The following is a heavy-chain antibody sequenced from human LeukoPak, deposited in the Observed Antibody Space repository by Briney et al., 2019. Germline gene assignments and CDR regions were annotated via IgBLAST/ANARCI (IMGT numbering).Heavy chain of an antibody. J-gene: IGHJ4*02. CDR3: ATGTTVTTNDY. D-gene: IGHD4-11*01. Sequence: IPGGSLRLSCAASGFTFSDYYMSWIRRAPGKGLEWVSYISSSGSTMYYADSVKGRFTISRDNAKNSLYLQMNSLRAEDTAVYYCATGTTVTTNDYWGQGTLVTVSS. V-gene: IGHV3-11*04. CDR2: ISSSGSTM. CDR1: GFTFSDYY.